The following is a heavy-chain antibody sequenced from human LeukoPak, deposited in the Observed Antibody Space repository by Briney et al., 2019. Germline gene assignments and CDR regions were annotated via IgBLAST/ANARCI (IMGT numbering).Heavy chain of an antibody. J-gene: IGHJ6*03. CDR1: GGSISTYY. Sequence: SETLSLTCTVSGGSISTYYWSWIRQPPGKGLEWIGYIYYSGSTNYNPSLKSRVTISVDTSRNQFSLKLSSVTAADTAVYYCARGERISMVRGAMDVWGKGTTVTVSS. D-gene: IGHD3-10*01. CDR2: IYYSGST. V-gene: IGHV4-59*01. CDR3: ARGERISMVRGAMDV.